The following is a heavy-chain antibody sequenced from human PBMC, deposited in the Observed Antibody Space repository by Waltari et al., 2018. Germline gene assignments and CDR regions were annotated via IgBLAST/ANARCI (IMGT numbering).Heavy chain of an antibody. CDR1: GYTFTNYP. CDR3: ARKIGDTSSAWYFDL. J-gene: IGHJ2*01. D-gene: IGHD6-6*01. Sequence: QVQLVQSGSELKEPGASVKISCQASGYTFTNYPINWVRQAPGQGLEWMGWINTDTGNPTYAQGFTVRFVFSLDTSVSPAYLQISSLKAEDTAVYYCARKIGDTSSAWYFDLWGRGSLVTVSS. CDR2: INTDTGNP. V-gene: IGHV7-4-1*02.